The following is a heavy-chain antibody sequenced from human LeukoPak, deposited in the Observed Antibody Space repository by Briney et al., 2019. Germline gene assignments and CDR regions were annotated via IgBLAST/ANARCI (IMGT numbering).Heavy chain of an antibody. V-gene: IGHV3-33*01. J-gene: IGHJ4*02. Sequence: PGGSLRLSCSASGFTFSSYVMHWVRQAPGKGLEWVAVIWYDGSNKNYADSVKGRFTISRDNSKNTLSLQMNSLRAEDTAVYYCARWNSGVDYWGQGTLVTISS. CDR1: GFTFSSYV. D-gene: IGHD1-7*01. CDR3: ARWNSGVDY. CDR2: IWYDGSNK.